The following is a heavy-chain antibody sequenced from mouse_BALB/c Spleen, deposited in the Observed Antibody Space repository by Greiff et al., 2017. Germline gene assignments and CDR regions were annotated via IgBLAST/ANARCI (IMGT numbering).Heavy chain of an antibody. V-gene: IGHV14-3*02. D-gene: IGHD2-4*01. CDR3: ARSGGLRQKYAMDY. CDR2: IDPANGNT. CDR1: GFNIKDTY. J-gene: IGHJ4*01. Sequence: VQLQQSGAELVKPGASVKLSCTASGFNIKDTYMHWVKQRPEQGLEWIGRIDPANGNTKYDPKFQGKATITADTSSNTAYLQLSSLTSEDTAVYYCARSGGLRQKYAMDYWGQGTSVTVSS.